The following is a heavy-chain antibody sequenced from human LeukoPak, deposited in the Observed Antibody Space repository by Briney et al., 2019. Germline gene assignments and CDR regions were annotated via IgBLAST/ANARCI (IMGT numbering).Heavy chain of an antibody. Sequence: PGGSLRLSCAASGFTFSDYYMSWIRQAPGKGLEWVSYISSSSSYTNYADSVKGRFTISRDNAKNSLYLQMNSLRAEDTAVYYCARPGDYYYYYFGMDVWGQGTTVTVSS. CDR3: ARPGDYYYYYFGMDV. D-gene: IGHD7-27*01. V-gene: IGHV3-11*06. J-gene: IGHJ6*02. CDR2: ISSSSSYT. CDR1: GFTFSDYY.